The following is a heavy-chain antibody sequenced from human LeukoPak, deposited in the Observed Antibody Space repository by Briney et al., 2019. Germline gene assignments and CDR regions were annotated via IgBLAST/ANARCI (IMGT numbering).Heavy chain of an antibody. D-gene: IGHD6-19*01. CDR3: AKQVAGTSLFDY. CDR2: ISGSGGST. V-gene: IGHV3-23*01. J-gene: IGHJ4*02. Sequence: GGSLRLSCAASGFTFSSYAMSRVRQAPGKGLEWVSAISGSGGSTYYADSVKGRFTISRDNSKNTLYLQMNSLRAEDTAVYYCAKQVAGTSLFDYWGQGTLVTASS. CDR1: GFTFSSYA.